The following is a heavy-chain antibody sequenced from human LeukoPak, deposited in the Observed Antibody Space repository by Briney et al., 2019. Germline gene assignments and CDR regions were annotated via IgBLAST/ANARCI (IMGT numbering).Heavy chain of an antibody. V-gene: IGHV3-74*01. D-gene: IGHD3-16*01. Sequence: PGGSLRLSCAASGFTFSSYWMHWVRQAPGKGLVWVSRISSDGSSTTYADSVKGRFTISRDNAKNTLYLQMNSLRVEDTAMYYCVKDLSVMGDYWGQGTLVTASS. CDR1: GFTFSSYW. CDR2: ISSDGSST. J-gene: IGHJ4*02. CDR3: VKDLSVMGDY.